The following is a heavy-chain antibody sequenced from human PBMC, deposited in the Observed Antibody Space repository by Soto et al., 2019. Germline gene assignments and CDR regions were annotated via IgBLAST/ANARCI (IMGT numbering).Heavy chain of an antibody. CDR3: ARGLDYGSRSYYGMDV. D-gene: IGHD3-10*01. CDR1: GYTFTSYD. V-gene: IGHV1-8*01. Sequence: GASVKVSCKASGYTFTSYDINWVRQATGQGLEWMGWMNPNSGNTGYAQKFQGRVTMTRNTSISTAYMELSSLRSEDTAVYYCARGLDYGSRSYYGMDVWGQGTTVTVSS. CDR2: MNPNSGNT. J-gene: IGHJ6*02.